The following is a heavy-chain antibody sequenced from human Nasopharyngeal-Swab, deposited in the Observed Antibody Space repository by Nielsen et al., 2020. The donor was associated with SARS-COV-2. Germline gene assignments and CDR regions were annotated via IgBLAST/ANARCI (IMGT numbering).Heavy chain of an antibody. CDR1: GFTFSSYA. D-gene: IGHD2-8*01. J-gene: IGHJ6*02. V-gene: IGHV3-23*01. CDR2: ISGSGVT. CDR3: ARDCSTNSGYYYSGMDV. Sequence: GESLKISCVASGFTFSSYAMSWVRQAPGKGLDWVSSISGSGVTYHADSVKGRFNISRDNSNNTVYLQMNNLRAEDTAVYWCARDCSTNSGYYYSGMDVWGQGTTLIVS.